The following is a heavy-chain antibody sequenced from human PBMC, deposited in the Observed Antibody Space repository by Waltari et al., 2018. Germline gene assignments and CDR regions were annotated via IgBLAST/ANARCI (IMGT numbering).Heavy chain of an antibody. CDR1: GYTFTGYY. D-gene: IGHD6-13*01. CDR2: INPNSGGT. V-gene: IGHV1-2*02. J-gene: IGHJ5*02. Sequence: QVQLVPSGAEVKKPGAAVTASCKASGYTFTGYYMQWWRQAPGHGLEWMGWINPNSGGTNYAQKFQGRVTMTRDTSISTAYMELSRLRSDDTAVYYCAIWQQLRWFDPWGQGTLVTVSS. CDR3: AIWQQLRWFDP.